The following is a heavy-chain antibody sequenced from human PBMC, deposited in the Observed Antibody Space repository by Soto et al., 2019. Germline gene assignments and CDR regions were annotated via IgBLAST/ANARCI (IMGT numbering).Heavy chain of an antibody. CDR3: ARGAIVVVTPYYAMDV. Sequence: SVKVSCKTSAYTFTGYNMHWVRQGPGGGVEWMGWINPNSGGTNYAQKFQGRVTMTRDTSISTAYMELSRLRSDDTAVYYCARGAIVVVTPYYAMDVWGQGTTVTVSS. D-gene: IGHD2-21*02. V-gene: IGHV1-2*02. CDR2: INPNSGGT. J-gene: IGHJ6*02. CDR1: AYTFTGYN.